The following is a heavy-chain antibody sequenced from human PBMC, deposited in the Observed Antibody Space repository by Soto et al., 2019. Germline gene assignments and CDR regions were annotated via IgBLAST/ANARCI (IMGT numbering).Heavy chain of an antibody. D-gene: IGHD3-3*01. Sequence: GGSLRLSCAASGFTFSNAWMNWVRQAPGKGLEWVGRIKSKTDGGTTDYAAPVKGRFTISRDDSKNTLYLQMNSLKTEDTAVYYCTTDRSGFVKGPYYYYGMDVWGQGTTVTVSS. CDR1: GFTFSNAW. J-gene: IGHJ6*02. CDR2: IKSKTDGGTT. CDR3: TTDRSGFVKGPYYYYGMDV. V-gene: IGHV3-15*07.